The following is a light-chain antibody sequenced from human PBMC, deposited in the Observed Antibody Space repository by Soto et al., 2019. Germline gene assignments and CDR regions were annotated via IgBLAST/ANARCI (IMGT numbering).Light chain of an antibody. J-gene: IGLJ2*01. Sequence: NFMLTQPHSVSESPGKTVTISCTRSSGSIASNYVQWYQQRPGSAPTTVIYEDNQRPSGVPDRFSGSIDRSSNSASLTISGLKTEVESDYYCQSYDSSNVVFGGGTKLTVL. CDR2: EDN. V-gene: IGLV6-57*04. CDR1: SGSIASNY. CDR3: QSYDSSNVV.